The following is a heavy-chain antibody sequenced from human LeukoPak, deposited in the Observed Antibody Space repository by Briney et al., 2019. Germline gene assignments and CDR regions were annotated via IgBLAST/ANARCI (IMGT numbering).Heavy chain of an antibody. CDR1: GITFSSYG. CDR2: ISSTGGTT. Sequence: PGGSLRLSCAASGITFSSYGMSWVRKAPGKGLEWVSSISSTGGTTYYADSVKGRFTISRDNSKNTLYLQMNSLRAEDTAVYYCARAPVSDYYDSSGYYSYWGQGTLVTVSS. CDR3: ARAPVSDYYDSSGYYSY. D-gene: IGHD3-22*01. V-gene: IGHV3-23*01. J-gene: IGHJ4*02.